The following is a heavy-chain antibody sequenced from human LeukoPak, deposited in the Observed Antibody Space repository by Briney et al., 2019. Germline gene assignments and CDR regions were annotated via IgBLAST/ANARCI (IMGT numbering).Heavy chain of an antibody. CDR2: IKSKTDGGTT. Sequence: GGSLRLSCAASGFTFSNAWMSWFRRAPGKGLEGFGRIKSKTDGGTTDYAAPVKGRFTISRDDSKNTLYLQMNSLKTEDTAVYYCTTNGIAAAGKRGYYYYYYYMDVWGKGTTVTVSS. D-gene: IGHD6-13*01. J-gene: IGHJ6*03. CDR1: GFTFSNAW. V-gene: IGHV3-15*01. CDR3: TTNGIAAAGKRGYYYYYYYMDV.